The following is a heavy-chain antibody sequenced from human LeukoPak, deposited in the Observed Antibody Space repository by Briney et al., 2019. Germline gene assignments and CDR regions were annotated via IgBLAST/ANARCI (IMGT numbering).Heavy chain of an antibody. V-gene: IGHV1-18*01. J-gene: IGHJ6*02. CDR1: GYTFTSYG. CDR2: ISAYNGNT. CDR3: ARDSDGSGSYSHDYYYGMDV. Sequence: GASVKVSCKASGYTFTSYGISWVRQAPGQGLEWMGWISAYNGNTNYAQKLQGRVTMTTDTSTSTAYMELRSLRSDDTAVYCCARDSDGSGSYSHDYYYGMDVWGQGTTVTVSS. D-gene: IGHD3-10*01.